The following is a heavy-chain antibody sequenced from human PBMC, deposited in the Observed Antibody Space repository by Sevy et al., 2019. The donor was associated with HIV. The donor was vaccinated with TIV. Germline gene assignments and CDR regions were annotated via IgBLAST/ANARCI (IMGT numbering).Heavy chain of an antibody. CDR1: GGSISAYY. CDR3: VIAPPVRSGDDSLNWFDP. J-gene: IGHJ5*02. CDR2: IYYTGST. V-gene: IGHV4-59*01. D-gene: IGHD5-12*01. Sequence: SETLSLTCTVSGGSISAYYWSWIRQPPGKPLEYIGYIYYTGSTNYNPSLKSRVTISVDTSKNQFSLKLNSVTAADTAVNFCVIAPPVRSGDDSLNWFDPWGQGTLVTVSS.